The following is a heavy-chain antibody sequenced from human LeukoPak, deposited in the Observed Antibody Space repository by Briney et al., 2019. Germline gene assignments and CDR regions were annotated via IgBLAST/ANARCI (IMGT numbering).Heavy chain of an antibody. CDR1: GFTFSSYG. J-gene: IGHJ4*02. V-gene: IGHV3-23*01. D-gene: IGHD4-17*01. CDR3: ARDKEHGDSFFDN. CDR2: ISGSGGTT. Sequence: GGTLRLSCAASGFTFSSYGMSWVRQAPGKGLEWVSTISGSGGTTYYADSVKGRFTISRDNSKNTLYLQMNSLRAEDTAVYYCARDKEHGDSFFDNWGQGTLVTVSS.